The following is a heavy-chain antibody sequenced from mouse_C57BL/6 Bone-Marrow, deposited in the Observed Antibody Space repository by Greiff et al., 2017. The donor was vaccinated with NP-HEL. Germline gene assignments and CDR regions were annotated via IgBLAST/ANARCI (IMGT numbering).Heavy chain of an antibody. V-gene: IGHV1-19*01. CDR3: AIIYYYGSS. Sequence: VQLQQSGPVLVKPGASVKMSCKASGYTFTDYYMNWVKQSHGKSLEWIGVINPYNGGTSYNQKFKGTATLTVDKSSSTAYMELNSLTSEDSAVYYCAIIYYYGSSWGQGTLVTVSA. D-gene: IGHD1-1*01. J-gene: IGHJ3*01. CDR2: INPYNGGT. CDR1: GYTFTDYY.